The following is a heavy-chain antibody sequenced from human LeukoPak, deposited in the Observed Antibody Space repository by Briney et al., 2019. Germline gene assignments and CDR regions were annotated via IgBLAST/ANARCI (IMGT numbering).Heavy chain of an antibody. J-gene: IGHJ4*02. V-gene: IGHV4-30-2*01. CDR3: ARTADYGDYFDY. CDR2: IYHSGST. CDR1: GGSISSGGYS. Sequence: PSQTLSLTCAVSGGSISSGGYSWSWIRQPPGKGLEWIGYIYHSGSTYYNPSLKSRVTISVDRSKNQFSLKLSSVTAADTAVYYCARTADYGDYFDYWGQGTLVTASS. D-gene: IGHD4-17*01.